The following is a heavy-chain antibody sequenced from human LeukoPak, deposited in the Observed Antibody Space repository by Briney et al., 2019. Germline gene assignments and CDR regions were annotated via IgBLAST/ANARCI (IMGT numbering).Heavy chain of an antibody. Sequence: SETLSLTCTVSGDSISSGDYYWSWIRQPAGKGLEWIGRISSSGSTNYNPSLKSRATISVDTSKNQFSLKLSSVTAADTAVYYCAREYYDSNKAPALDIWGQGTMVTVSS. CDR1: GDSISSGDYY. J-gene: IGHJ3*02. V-gene: IGHV4-61*02. CDR3: AREYYDSNKAPALDI. CDR2: ISSSGST. D-gene: IGHD3-22*01.